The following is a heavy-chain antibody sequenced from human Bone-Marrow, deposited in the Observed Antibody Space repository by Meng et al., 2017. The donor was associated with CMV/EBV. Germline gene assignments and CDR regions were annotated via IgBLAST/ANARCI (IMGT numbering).Heavy chain of an antibody. Sequence: GESLKISCAASGFTFSSSWMHWVCQAPEKGLEWVADIKCDGSEKYYVDSVKGRLTISRDNAKNSLYLQVNSLRSEDTAVYYCARERGDIGFDYWGQGTLVTVSS. D-gene: IGHD2-15*01. CDR3: ARERGDIGFDY. J-gene: IGHJ4*02. CDR2: IKCDGSEK. V-gene: IGHV3-52*01. CDR1: GFTFSSSW.